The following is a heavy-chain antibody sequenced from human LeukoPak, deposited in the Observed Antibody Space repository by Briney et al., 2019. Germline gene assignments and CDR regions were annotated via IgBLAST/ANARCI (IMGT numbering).Heavy chain of an antibody. D-gene: IGHD1-1*01. Sequence: GGSLRLSWAASGFTFSTHVMSWVRQAPGKGLEWVSAISGSGGSTYYADSVKGRFTISRDNSKNTLYLQMNSLGADDTAVYYCAKGNWRYFDYWGQGTLVTVSS. V-gene: IGHV3-23*01. J-gene: IGHJ4*02. CDR2: ISGSGGST. CDR3: AKGNWRYFDY. CDR1: GFTFSTHV.